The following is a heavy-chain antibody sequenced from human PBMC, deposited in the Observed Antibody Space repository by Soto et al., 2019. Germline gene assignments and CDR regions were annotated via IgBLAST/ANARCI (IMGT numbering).Heavy chain of an antibody. CDR1: GFSFSDYA. V-gene: IGHV3-23*01. J-gene: IGHJ4*02. CDR2: ISESGGST. Sequence: GFLRLSCAVPGFSFSDYAMSWVRQAPGKGLEWVSVISESGGSTHYADSVRGRFTVSRDNSKNSLSFRMNSLRDEDTAVYFCAKRRPYSSGWYSPIFDYWGQGALVTVSS. D-gene: IGHD6-13*01. CDR3: AKRRPYSSGWYSPIFDY.